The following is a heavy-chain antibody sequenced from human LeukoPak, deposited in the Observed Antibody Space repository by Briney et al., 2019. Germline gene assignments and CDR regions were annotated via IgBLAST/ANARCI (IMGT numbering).Heavy chain of an antibody. Sequence: GGSLRLSRAASGFTFSSYWMHWVRQAPGKGLVWVSRISSDGSSTSYADSVKGRSTISRDNAKNTLHLQMNTLREEDTAVYYCARGGPYSASDYWGQGTLVTVSS. J-gene: IGHJ4*02. D-gene: IGHD1-26*01. V-gene: IGHV3-74*01. CDR2: ISSDGSST. CDR3: ARGGPYSASDY. CDR1: GFTFSSYW.